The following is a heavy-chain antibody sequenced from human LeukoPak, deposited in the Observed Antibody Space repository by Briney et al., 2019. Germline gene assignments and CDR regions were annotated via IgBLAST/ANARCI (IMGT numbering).Heavy chain of an antibody. CDR3: ARDIVVVPAAIRGNWFDP. Sequence: GASVKVSCKASGYTFTGYYMHWVRQAPGQGLEWMGWINPNSGGTNYAQKFQGRVTKTRDTSISTAYMELSRLRSDDTAVYYCARDIVVVPAAIRGNWFDPWGQGTLVTVSS. CDR2: INPNSGGT. CDR1: GYTFTGYY. J-gene: IGHJ5*02. V-gene: IGHV1-2*02. D-gene: IGHD2-2*02.